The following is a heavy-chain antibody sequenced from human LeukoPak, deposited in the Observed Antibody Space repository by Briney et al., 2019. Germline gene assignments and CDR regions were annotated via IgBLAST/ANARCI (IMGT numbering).Heavy chain of an antibody. CDR1: GFTFSSYW. CDR2: IKQDGSEE. V-gene: IGHV3-7*05. Sequence: GGSLRLSCAASGFTFSSYWMSWVRQAPGQGLEWVANIKQDGSEEVYVDSVKGRFTISRDNAKNSLFLQMNTLRAEDTAVYYCARDPYSSTWSYGMDVWGQGTTVTVSS. D-gene: IGHD6-6*01. CDR3: ARDPYSSTWSYGMDV. J-gene: IGHJ6*02.